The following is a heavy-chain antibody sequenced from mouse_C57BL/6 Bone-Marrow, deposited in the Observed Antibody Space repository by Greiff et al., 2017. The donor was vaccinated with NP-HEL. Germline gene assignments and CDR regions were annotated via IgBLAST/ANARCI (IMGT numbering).Heavy chain of an antibody. CDR1: GYAFSSYW. D-gene: IGHD1-1*01. Sequence: QVQLQQSGAELVKPGASVKISCKASGYAFSSYWMNWVKQRPGKGLEWIGQIYPGDGDTNYNGKFKGKATLTADKSSSTAYMQLSSLTSEDSAVYFCARTNYGSTLNYFDDWGQGTTLTVSS. V-gene: IGHV1-80*01. CDR2: IYPGDGDT. J-gene: IGHJ2*01. CDR3: ARTNYGSTLNYFDD.